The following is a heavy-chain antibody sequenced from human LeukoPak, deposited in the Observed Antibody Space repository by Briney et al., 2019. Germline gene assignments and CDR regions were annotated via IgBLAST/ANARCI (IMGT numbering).Heavy chain of an antibody. J-gene: IGHJ4*02. CDR3: ARGSFDILTGWGPHDYYFDY. CDR1: GVTFSNYG. Sequence: GGSLRLSCAASGVTFSNYGMHWVRQAPGKGLEWVAFIRYDGNNKYYADSVEGRFTISRDNAKNSLYLQMNSLRAEDTAVYYCARGSFDILTGWGPHDYYFDYWGQGTLVTVSS. D-gene: IGHD3-9*01. V-gene: IGHV3-30*02. CDR2: IRYDGNNK.